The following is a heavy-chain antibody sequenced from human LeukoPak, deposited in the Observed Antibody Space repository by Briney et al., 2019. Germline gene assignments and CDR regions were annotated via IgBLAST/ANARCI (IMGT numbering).Heavy chain of an antibody. CDR2: IYYSGST. D-gene: IGHD2-15*01. Sequence: SETLSPTCTVSGGSISSYYWSWIRQPPGKGLEWIGYIYYSGSTNYNPSLKSRVTISVDTSRNQFSLELSSVTAADTAVYYCARRSRWWPSGGMDVWGQGTTVTVSS. J-gene: IGHJ6*02. CDR3: ARRSRWWPSGGMDV. CDR1: GGSISSYY. V-gene: IGHV4-59*08.